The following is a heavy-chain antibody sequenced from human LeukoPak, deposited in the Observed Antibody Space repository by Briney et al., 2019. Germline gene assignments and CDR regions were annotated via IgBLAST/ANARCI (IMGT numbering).Heavy chain of an antibody. D-gene: IGHD2-2*01. CDR3: ARAHAYAFDI. J-gene: IGHJ3*02. V-gene: IGHV3-11*06. CDR1: YY. CDR2: ISGRPSDE. Sequence: YYWGWIRQPPGNGLELLSYISGRPSDENYIDSERGRVTIYRDNANNSQYPQMNRLRAVETAAYYCARAHAYAFDIWGQGTLVTVSS.